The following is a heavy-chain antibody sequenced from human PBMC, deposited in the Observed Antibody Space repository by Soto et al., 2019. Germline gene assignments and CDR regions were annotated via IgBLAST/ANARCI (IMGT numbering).Heavy chain of an antibody. Sequence: QLQLQESGPGLVKPSETLSLTCSVSGGSISSSSYYWGWIRQPPGKGLEWIGSIYYSGSTYYNPSLKSRVTISVDQSKNQFSLKMSSVTAADTAVYYGARHIERDWFDPGGQGTLVTVSS. CDR1: GGSISSSSYY. D-gene: IGHD1-1*01. J-gene: IGHJ5*02. V-gene: IGHV4-39*01. CDR2: IYYSGST. CDR3: ARHIERDWFDP.